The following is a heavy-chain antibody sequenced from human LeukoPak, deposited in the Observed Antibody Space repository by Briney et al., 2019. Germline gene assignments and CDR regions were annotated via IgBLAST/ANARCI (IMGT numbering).Heavy chain of an antibody. CDR2: INPSGGST. V-gene: IGHV1-46*01. Sequence: ASVKVSCKASGYTCTSYYMHWVRQAPGQGLEWMGIINPSGGSTSYAQKFQGRVTMTRDTSTSTVYMELNSLRSEDTAVYYCARDRVGAAIPGVSRIAEYYFDYWGQGTLVTVSS. CDR3: ARDRVGAAIPGVSRIAEYYFDY. D-gene: IGHD1-26*01. CDR1: GYTCTSYY. J-gene: IGHJ4*02.